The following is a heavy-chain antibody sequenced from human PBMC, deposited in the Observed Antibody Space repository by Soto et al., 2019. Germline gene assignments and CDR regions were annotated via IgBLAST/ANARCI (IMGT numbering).Heavy chain of an antibody. CDR2: IYYSGST. J-gene: IGHJ3*02. V-gene: IGHV4-30-4*01. CDR1: GGSISSGDYY. CDR3: ARYSYGPSRGAFDI. D-gene: IGHD5-18*01. Sequence: SETLSLTCTVSGGSISSGDYYWCWIRQPPGKGLEWIGYIYYSGSTYYNPSLKSRVTISVDTSKNQFSLKLSSVTAADTAVYYCARYSYGPSRGAFDIWGQGTMVTVSS.